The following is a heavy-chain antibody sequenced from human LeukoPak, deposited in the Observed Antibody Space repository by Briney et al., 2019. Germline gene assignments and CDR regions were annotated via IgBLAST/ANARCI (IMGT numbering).Heavy chain of an antibody. Sequence: GASVKVSCKASGYTFTGYYMHWVRQAPGQGLEWMGWINPNSGGTNYAQKFQGRVTMTRDTSISTAYMELSRLRSDDTAVYYCARGLYCSSNSCYNPIDYWGQGTLVTVSS. CDR1: GYTFTGYY. J-gene: IGHJ4*02. CDR2: INPNSGGT. D-gene: IGHD2-2*02. CDR3: ARGLYCSSNSCYNPIDY. V-gene: IGHV1-2*02.